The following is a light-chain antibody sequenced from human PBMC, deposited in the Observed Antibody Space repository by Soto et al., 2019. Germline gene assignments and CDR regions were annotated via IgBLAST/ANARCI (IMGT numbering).Light chain of an antibody. V-gene: IGKV1-9*01. CDR3: QQLNSYPY. CDR1: QSIPNR. Sequence: DSQMTQSPSTLSASVGDRVAITCRASQSIPNRLAWYQLKPGNAPKVLIYAASTLQSGVPSRFSGSGSGTEFTLTITSLQPEDFATYYCQQLNSYPYFGQGTRLENK. J-gene: IGKJ5*01. CDR2: AAS.